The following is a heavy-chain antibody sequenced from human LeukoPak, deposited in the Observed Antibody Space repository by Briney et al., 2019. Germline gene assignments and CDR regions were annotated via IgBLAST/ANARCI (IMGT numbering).Heavy chain of an antibody. J-gene: IGHJ4*02. CDR2: IYSTGKN. CDR1: GGSISSHY. Sequence: PSETLSLTCAVSGGSISSHYWGWIRQPPGKGLQWIGDIYSTGKNNYNPSLKSRVTISLDTSKSHLSLNLTSVLAADTAIYYCVRRDTGWNYFDYWGQGILVTVSS. V-gene: IGHV4-4*08. CDR3: VRRDTGWNYFDY. D-gene: IGHD6-19*01.